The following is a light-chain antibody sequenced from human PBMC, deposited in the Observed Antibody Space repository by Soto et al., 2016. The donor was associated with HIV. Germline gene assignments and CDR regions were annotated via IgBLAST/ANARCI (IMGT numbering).Light chain of an antibody. CDR3: DSRDSSGNHLI. J-gene: IGLJ2*01. CDR1: SLGSYY. Sequence: SSELTQDPAVSVAWGQTVRITCQGDSLGSYYGSWYQQKPGQAPVLVIYGKNSRPSGIPDRFSGSTSGNTASLTITGAQAEDEADYYCDSRDSSGNHLIFGGGTKLTVL. CDR2: GKN. V-gene: IGLV3-19*01.